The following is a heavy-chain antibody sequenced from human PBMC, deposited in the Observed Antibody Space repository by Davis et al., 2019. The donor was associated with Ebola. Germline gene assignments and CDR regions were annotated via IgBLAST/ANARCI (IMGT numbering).Heavy chain of an antibody. Sequence: ASVKVSCKASGFILTNYAIHWVRQAPGQRLEWMGWVHGGNGNTKYSQKFQGRVTITRDTSASTAYMELSSLRSEDTAVYYCARDLLELLYYYGMDVWGQGTTVTVSS. V-gene: IGHV1-3*01. D-gene: IGHD1-7*01. CDR3: ARDLLELLYYYGMDV. CDR1: GFILTNYA. CDR2: VHGGNGNT. J-gene: IGHJ6*02.